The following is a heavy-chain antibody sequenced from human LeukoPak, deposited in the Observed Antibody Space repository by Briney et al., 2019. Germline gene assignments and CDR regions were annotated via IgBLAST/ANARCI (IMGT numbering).Heavy chain of an antibody. CDR1: GYTLTELS. CDR2: FDPEDGET. Sequence: ASVKVSCKVSGYTLTELSMHWVRQAPGKGLEWMGGFDPEDGETIYAKKFQGRVTMTEETSTDTAYMELSSLRSEDTAVYYCATDLGYCSSTSCYSIGWGQGTLVTVSS. D-gene: IGHD2-2*01. V-gene: IGHV1-24*01. J-gene: IGHJ4*02. CDR3: ATDLGYCSSTSCYSIG.